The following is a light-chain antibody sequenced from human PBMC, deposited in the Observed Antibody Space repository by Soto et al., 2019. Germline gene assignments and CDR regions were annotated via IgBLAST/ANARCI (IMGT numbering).Light chain of an antibody. CDR2: GAS. CDR1: QSVSNY. Sequence: EIVMTQFPATLSVSPGERATLSCRASQSVSNYLAWYQQKPGQAPRLLIYGASTRATGIPARFSGSGSGTDFTLTVSSLQSEDFAVYYCQQYDSWPLTFGGGTKVEIK. V-gene: IGKV3-15*01. J-gene: IGKJ4*01. CDR3: QQYDSWPLT.